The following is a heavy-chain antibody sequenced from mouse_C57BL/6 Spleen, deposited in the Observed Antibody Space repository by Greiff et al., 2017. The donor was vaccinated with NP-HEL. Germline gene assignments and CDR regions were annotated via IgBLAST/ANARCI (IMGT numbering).Heavy chain of an antibody. Sequence: EVRLVESGGGLVKPGGSLKLSCAASGFTFSSYTMSWVRQTPEKRLEWVATISGGGGNTYYPDRVKGRFTISRDNAKNTLYLQMSSLRSEDTALYYCARQYLGRSWFAYWGQGTLVTVSA. CDR1: GFTFSSYT. D-gene: IGHD4-1*01. CDR3: ARQYLGRSWFAY. V-gene: IGHV5-9*01. CDR2: ISGGGGNT. J-gene: IGHJ3*01.